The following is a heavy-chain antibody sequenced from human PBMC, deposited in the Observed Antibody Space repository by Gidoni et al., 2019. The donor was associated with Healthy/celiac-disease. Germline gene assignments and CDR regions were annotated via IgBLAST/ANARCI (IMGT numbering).Heavy chain of an antibody. D-gene: IGHD3-3*01. Sequence: QVQLQESGPGLVKPSETLSLTCTVSGGSISSYYRSWIRQPPGKGLEWIGYIYYSGSTNYNPSLKSRVTISVDTSKNQFSLKLSSVTAADTAVYYCARLRFYDFWSGYRHYDAFDIWGQGTMVTVSS. V-gene: IGHV4-59*08. CDR1: GGSISSYY. CDR2: IYYSGST. J-gene: IGHJ3*02. CDR3: ARLRFYDFWSGYRHYDAFDI.